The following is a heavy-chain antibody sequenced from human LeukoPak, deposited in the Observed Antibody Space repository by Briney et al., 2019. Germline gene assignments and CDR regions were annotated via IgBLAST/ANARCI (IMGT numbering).Heavy chain of an antibody. D-gene: IGHD2-15*01. CDR1: GGTFSSYA. CDR3: ARGATGSSSPSFDNWFDP. Sequence: SVKVSCKASGGTFSSYAISWVRQAPGQGLEWMGGIIPIFGTANYAQKFQGRVTITADESTSTAYMELRSLRSDDTAVYYCARGATGSSSPSFDNWFDPWGQGTLVTVSS. J-gene: IGHJ5*02. CDR2: IIPIFGTA. V-gene: IGHV1-69*13.